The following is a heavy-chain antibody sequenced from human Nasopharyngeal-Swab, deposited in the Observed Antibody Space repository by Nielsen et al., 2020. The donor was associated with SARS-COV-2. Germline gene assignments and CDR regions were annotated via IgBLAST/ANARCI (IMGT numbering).Heavy chain of an antibody. CDR1: GGSISSSSYY. Sequence: SETLSLTCTVSGGSISSSSYYWGWIRQPPGKGLEWIGSIYYSGSTYYNPSLKSRVTISVDTSKNQFSLKLSSVTAADTAVYYCARQSVRSIVVVVAVKGYYYMDVWGKETTVTVSS. V-gene: IGHV4-39*01. CDR2: IYYSGST. D-gene: IGHD2-15*01. J-gene: IGHJ6*03. CDR3: ARQSVRSIVVVVAVKGYYYMDV.